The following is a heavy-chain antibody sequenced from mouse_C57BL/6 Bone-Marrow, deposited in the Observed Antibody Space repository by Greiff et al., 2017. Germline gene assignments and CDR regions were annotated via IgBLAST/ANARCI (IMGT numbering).Heavy chain of an antibody. CDR3: ARRDGSSSAWFAY. V-gene: IGHV1-19*01. Sequence: EVKLLESGPVLVKPGASVKMSCKASGYTFTDYYMNWVKQSHGKSLEWIGVINPYNGGTSYNQKFKGKATLTVDKSSSTAYMELNSLTYEDSAVYYCARRDGSSSAWFAYWGQGTLVTVSA. D-gene: IGHD1-1*01. CDR2: INPYNGGT. CDR1: GYTFTDYY. J-gene: IGHJ3*01.